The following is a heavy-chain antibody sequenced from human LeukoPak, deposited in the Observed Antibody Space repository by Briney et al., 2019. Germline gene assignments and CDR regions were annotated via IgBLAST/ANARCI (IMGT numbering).Heavy chain of an antibody. Sequence: SVKVSCKASGGTFSSYAISWVRPAPGQGREWMGRIIPILGIANYAQKFQGRVTITADKSTSTAYMELSSLRSEDTAVYYCARDGRDYYGSGSYWSLAYYFVYWGQGTLVTVSS. CDR3: ARDGRDYYGSGSYWSLAYYFVY. J-gene: IGHJ4*02. V-gene: IGHV1-69*04. CDR1: GGTFSSYA. CDR2: IIPILGIA. D-gene: IGHD3-10*01.